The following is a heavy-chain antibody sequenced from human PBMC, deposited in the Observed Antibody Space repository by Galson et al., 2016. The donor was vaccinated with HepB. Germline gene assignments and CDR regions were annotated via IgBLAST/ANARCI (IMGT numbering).Heavy chain of an antibody. CDR3: ARGTITGTKISYYYGMDV. CDR1: GYTFSSYG. J-gene: IGHJ6*02. V-gene: IGHV1-18*01. Sequence: SVKVSCKASGYTFSSYGINWVRQAPGQGLEWMGWISAYNGDTNYPQKFQGRVVMTTDTSTSTAYMELRSLRSDDTAVYYCARGTITGTKISYYYGMDVWGQGTTVTVSS. D-gene: IGHD1-20*01. CDR2: ISAYNGDT.